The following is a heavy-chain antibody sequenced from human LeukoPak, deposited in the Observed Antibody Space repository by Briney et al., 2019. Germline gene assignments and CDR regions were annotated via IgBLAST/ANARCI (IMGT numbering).Heavy chain of an antibody. CDR1: GFTFRGFG. J-gene: IGHJ4*02. D-gene: IGHD5-18*01. Sequence: GGSLRLSCAASGFTFRGFGMHFVRQALGKGLEWVAFIRFDGSNQYYTDSVKGRFTISRDNSNNTLFLQMNNLRGDDTAVYLCAKGYGESHFDSWGQGTLVTVSS. CDR2: IRFDGSNQ. V-gene: IGHV3-30*02. CDR3: AKGYGESHFDS.